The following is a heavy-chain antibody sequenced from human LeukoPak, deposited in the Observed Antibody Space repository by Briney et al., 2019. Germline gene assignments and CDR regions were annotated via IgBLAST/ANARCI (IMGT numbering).Heavy chain of an antibody. CDR2: INWNGGST. Sequence: GGSLRLSCAASGFTFDDYGMSWVRQAPGKGLEWVSGINWNGGSTGYADSVKGRFTISRDNAKNSLYLQMNSLRAEDTALYHCARGGSGYSGYDHFDYWGQGTLVTVSS. CDR3: ARGGSGYSGYDHFDY. V-gene: IGHV3-20*01. CDR1: GFTFDDYG. J-gene: IGHJ4*02. D-gene: IGHD5-12*01.